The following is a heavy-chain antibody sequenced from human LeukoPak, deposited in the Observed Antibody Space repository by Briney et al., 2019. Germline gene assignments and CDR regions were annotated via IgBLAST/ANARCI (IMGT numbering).Heavy chain of an antibody. V-gene: IGHV1-2*02. CDR1: GYTFTDYY. J-gene: IGHJ5*02. CDR2: INPNSGGT. D-gene: IGHD2-15*01. Sequence: GASVTVSFKASGYTFTDYYIHGVRQAPGRGGEGMGWINPNSGGTNYLQKFQGRVIITMETSIRTAYIEAKRLREDDTDVCFCLRAALYYCSGGSCYPNWFDRWGQGTLVTVS. CDR3: LRAALYYCSGGSCYPNWFDR.